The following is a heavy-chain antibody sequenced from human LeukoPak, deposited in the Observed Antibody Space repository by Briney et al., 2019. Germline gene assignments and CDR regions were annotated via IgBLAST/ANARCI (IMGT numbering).Heavy chain of an antibody. J-gene: IGHJ4*02. Sequence: ASVKVSCKASGGTFSSYTIGWVRQAPGQGLEWMGRIIPILGIANYAQKFQGRVTITADKSTSTAYMELSSLRSEDTAVYYCAREGGGYCSSTSCYTFDYWGQGTLVTVSS. CDR1: GGTFSSYT. CDR3: AREGGGYCSSTSCYTFDY. V-gene: IGHV1-69*04. D-gene: IGHD2-2*02. CDR2: IIPILGIA.